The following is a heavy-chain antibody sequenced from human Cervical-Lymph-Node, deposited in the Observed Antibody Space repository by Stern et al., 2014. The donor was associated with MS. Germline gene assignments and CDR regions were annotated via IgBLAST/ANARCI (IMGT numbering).Heavy chain of an antibody. D-gene: IGHD1-14*01. CDR3: ARQTTAWASDV. Sequence: VQLVQSGAELIRPGESLKISCKGSGYKFSIYWIAWVRQMPGKGLEWMGIIYPGDGETRYSPSFQGQVTMSADKSTSTAYLQWSSLNASDTAMYFCARQTTAWASDVWGQGTLVTVSS. V-gene: IGHV5-51*01. CDR1: GYKFSIYW. J-gene: IGHJ4*02. CDR2: IYPGDGET.